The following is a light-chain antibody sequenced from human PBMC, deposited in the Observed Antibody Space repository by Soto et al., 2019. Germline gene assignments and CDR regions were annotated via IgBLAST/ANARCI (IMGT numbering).Light chain of an antibody. CDR1: SSNIGSNT. J-gene: IGLJ1*01. Sequence: QAVLTQPPSASGTPGQRVTISCSGSSSNIGSNTVNWYQQLPGTAPNLLIYNNTQRPSVVPDRFSGSKSGTSASLAISGLQSEDEADYYCAAWDDSLNGLVFGTGTKVTVL. CDR2: NNT. V-gene: IGLV1-44*01. CDR3: AAWDDSLNGLV.